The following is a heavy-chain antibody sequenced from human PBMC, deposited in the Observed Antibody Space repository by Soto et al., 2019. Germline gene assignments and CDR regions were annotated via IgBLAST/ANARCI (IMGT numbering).Heavy chain of an antibody. D-gene: IGHD2-2*02. CDR2: IIPILGIA. J-gene: IGHJ4*02. CDR1: GGTFSSYT. Sequence: QVQLVQSGAEVKKPGSSVKVSCKASGGTFSSYTISWVRQAPGQGLEWMGRIIPILGIANYAQKIQGRVTITADKSTSTAYMELRSLRSEDTAVYFCAMEYFSSTSCYRDYWGQGPLVTVSS. V-gene: IGHV1-69*02. CDR3: AMEYFSSTSCYRDY.